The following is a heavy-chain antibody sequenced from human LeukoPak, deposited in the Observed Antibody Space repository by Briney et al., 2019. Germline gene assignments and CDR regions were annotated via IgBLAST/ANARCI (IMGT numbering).Heavy chain of an antibody. D-gene: IGHD5-12*01. J-gene: IGHJ4*02. Sequence: SETLSLTCTVSGASMNKYYWSWIRQPPGKGLEWIGYSYHIGSTNYNPSLKSRVTISVDTSKNQFSLKLTSVTAADAAVYYCAREYSGFDYWGQGTLVTVSS. V-gene: IGHV4-59*01. CDR3: AREYSGFDY. CDR2: SYHIGST. CDR1: GASMNKYY.